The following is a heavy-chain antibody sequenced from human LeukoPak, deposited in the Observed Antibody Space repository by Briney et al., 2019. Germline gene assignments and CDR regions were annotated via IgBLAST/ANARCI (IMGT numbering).Heavy chain of an antibody. D-gene: IGHD6-13*01. CDR2: INSAGSTT. CDR1: GFSLSSYW. J-gene: IGHJ4*02. Sequence: GGSLRLSCAASGFSLSSYWMHWVRQAPGKGLVWVSRINSAGSTTNYADSVKGRFTISRANAKKTLYLQMNSTGAEAAAFYCGARRQYRRSWYYFDYWGQGTRVPVSS. V-gene: IGHV3-74*01. CDR3: ARRQYRRSWYYFDY.